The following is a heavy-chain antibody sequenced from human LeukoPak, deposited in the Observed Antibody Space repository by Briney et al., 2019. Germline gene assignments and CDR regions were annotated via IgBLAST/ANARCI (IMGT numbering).Heavy chain of an antibody. V-gene: IGHV3-23*01. CDR2: MTRDGRT. J-gene: IGHJ6*02. CDR1: GFSFSTYA. Sequence: GGSLRLSCVASGFSFSTYAMVWVRQAPGKGLEWVSAMTRDGRTFYADSVQGRVTISRDNSKNTLYLQMNSLRAEDTAVYYCARGVLTGYLPYGMDVWGQGTTVTVSS. D-gene: IGHD3-9*01. CDR3: ARGVLTGYLPYGMDV.